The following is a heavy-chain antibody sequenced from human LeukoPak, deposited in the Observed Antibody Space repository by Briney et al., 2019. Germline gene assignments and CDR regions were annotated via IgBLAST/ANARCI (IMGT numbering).Heavy chain of an antibody. CDR3: ARDEGGAALSYYYYYMDV. J-gene: IGHJ6*03. CDR2: IYTSGST. V-gene: IGHV4-61*02. D-gene: IGHD6-6*01. Sequence: SETLSLTCTVSGGSISSGSYYWSWIRQPAGKGLEWIGRIYTSGSTNYNPSHKSRVTISVDTSKNQFSLKLSSVTAADTAVYYCARDEGGAALSYYYYYMDVWGKGTTVTVSS. CDR1: GGSISSGSYY.